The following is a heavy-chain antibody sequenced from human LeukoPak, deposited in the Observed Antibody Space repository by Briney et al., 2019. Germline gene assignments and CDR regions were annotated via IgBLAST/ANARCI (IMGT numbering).Heavy chain of an antibody. J-gene: IGHJ4*02. CDR1: GGSISSYY. Sequence: SETLSLTCTVSGGSISSYYWSWIRQPPGKGLEWIGYIYYSGSTNYNPSLKSRVTVSVDTSKNQFSLKLSSVTAADTAVYYCARATVPYYFDYWGQGTLVTVSS. CDR3: ARATVPYYFDY. V-gene: IGHV4-59*01. CDR2: IYYSGST. D-gene: IGHD4-17*01.